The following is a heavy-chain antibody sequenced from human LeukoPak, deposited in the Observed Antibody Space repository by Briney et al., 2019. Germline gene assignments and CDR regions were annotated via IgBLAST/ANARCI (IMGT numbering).Heavy chain of an antibody. V-gene: IGHV3-21*01. CDR1: GFTFSSYA. J-gene: IGHJ4*02. CDR3: ARDVAGDYFDY. D-gene: IGHD6-13*01. CDR2: ISSSSTYI. Sequence: GGSLRLSCAASGFTFSSYAMSGVRQAPGKGLEWVSSISSSSTYIYYADSVKGRFTISRDNAKNSLYLQMNSLRAEDTAVYYCARDVAGDYFDYWGQGTLVTVSS.